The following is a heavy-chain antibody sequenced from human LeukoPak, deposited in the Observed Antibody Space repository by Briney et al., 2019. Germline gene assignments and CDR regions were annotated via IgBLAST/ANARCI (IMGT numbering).Heavy chain of an antibody. D-gene: IGHD1-20*01. Sequence: GASVKVSCKASGYTFTGYYMHWVRQAPGQGLEWMGWINPNSGGTNYAQKFQGRVAMTRDTSNSTAYMELSRLRSDDTAVYYCARRYNWNYGMDVWGQGTTVTVSS. J-gene: IGHJ6*02. CDR1: GYTFTGYY. V-gene: IGHV1-2*02. CDR3: ARRYNWNYGMDV. CDR2: INPNSGGT.